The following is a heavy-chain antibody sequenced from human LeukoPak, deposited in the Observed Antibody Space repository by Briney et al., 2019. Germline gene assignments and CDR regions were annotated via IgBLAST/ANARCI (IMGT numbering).Heavy chain of an antibody. CDR3: ARGVTVAFDY. J-gene: IGHJ4*02. Sequence: PSETLSLTCTVSGGSISSGGYYWLWIRQHPGKGLEWIGYIYYSGSTYYNPSLKSRVTISVDTSKNQFSLKLSSVTAADTAVYYCARGVTVAFDYWGQGTLVTVSS. D-gene: IGHD4-23*01. CDR2: IYYSGST. CDR1: GGSISSGGYY. V-gene: IGHV4-31*03.